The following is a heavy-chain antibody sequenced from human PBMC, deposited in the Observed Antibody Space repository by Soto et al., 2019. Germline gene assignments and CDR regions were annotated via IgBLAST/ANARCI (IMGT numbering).Heavy chain of an antibody. J-gene: IGHJ4*02. CDR3: AKDRRAGGNSAFYFDF. CDR1: GFKFSNDP. D-gene: IGHD3-16*01. V-gene: IGHV3-23*01. Sequence: GGSLRLSCAAYGFKFSNDPMSSVRQAPGKGLEWVSLISATGGGTYYADSVKGRFTISRDNAHNTLYLQVHSLTAEDTAVYYCAKDRRAGGNSAFYFDFWGQGAQVTVSS. CDR2: ISATGGGT.